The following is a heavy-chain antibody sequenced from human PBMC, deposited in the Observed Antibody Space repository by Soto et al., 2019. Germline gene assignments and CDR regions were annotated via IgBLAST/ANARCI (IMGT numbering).Heavy chain of an antibody. CDR2: ISPNSGGT. CDR3: ARGGGRGYNELDP. CDR1: GYTFTAYY. J-gene: IGHJ5*02. Sequence: QVQLVQSGAEVKKPGASVKVSCKASGYTFTAYYMHWVRQAPGQGLEWMGWISPNSGGTYHAQNFQGRVTMTRDTSTTTAYMELASLRSDDTAVYYCARGGGRGYNELDPWGHGTLVIVSS. D-gene: IGHD5-12*01. V-gene: IGHV1-2*02.